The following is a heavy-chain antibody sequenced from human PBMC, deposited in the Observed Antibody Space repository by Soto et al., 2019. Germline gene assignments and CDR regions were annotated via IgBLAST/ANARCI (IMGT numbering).Heavy chain of an antibody. CDR2: ISGSGGST. CDR1: GFTFSSYA. Sequence: GRSLRLSCAASGFTFSSYAMSWVRQAPGKGLEWVSAISGSGGSTYYADSVKGRLTISRDNSKNTLYLQMNSLSAEDTAVYYCAKDGGPQNKPNCSGASCYGKENWFDPWGQGTLVTVSS. J-gene: IGHJ5*02. D-gene: IGHD2-15*01. V-gene: IGHV3-23*01. CDR3: AKDGGPQNKPNCSGASCYGKENWFDP.